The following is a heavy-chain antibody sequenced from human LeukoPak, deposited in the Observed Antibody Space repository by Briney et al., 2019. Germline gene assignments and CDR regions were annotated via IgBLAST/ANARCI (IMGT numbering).Heavy chain of an antibody. CDR1: GFVFSTSW. D-gene: IGHD3-16*01. Sequence: PGGSLRLSCAASGFVFSTSWMTWVRQAPGKGLEWVANINLDGSEKYYVDSVKGRFTISRDNAKNSLYLQMNSLRAEDTAVYYCARGLYDYVWGSTFDYWGQGTLVTVSS. CDR3: ARGLYDYVWGSTFDY. CDR2: INLDGSEK. J-gene: IGHJ4*02. V-gene: IGHV3-7*01.